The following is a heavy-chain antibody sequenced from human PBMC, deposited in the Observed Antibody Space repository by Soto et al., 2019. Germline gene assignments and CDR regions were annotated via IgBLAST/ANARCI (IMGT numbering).Heavy chain of an antibody. Sequence: GGSLRLSCAASGFTFSSYSMNWVRQAPGKGLEWVSYISSSSSTIYYADSVKGRFTISRDNAKNSLYLQMNSLRDEDTAVYYCATSSSITGTPLHYYGMDVWGQGTTVTVSS. V-gene: IGHV3-48*02. J-gene: IGHJ6*02. CDR1: GFTFSSYS. CDR3: ATSSSITGTPLHYYGMDV. CDR2: ISSSSSTI. D-gene: IGHD1-7*01.